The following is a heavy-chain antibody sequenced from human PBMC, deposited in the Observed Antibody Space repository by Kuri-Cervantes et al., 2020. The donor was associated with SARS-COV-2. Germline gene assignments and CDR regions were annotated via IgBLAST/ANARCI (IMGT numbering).Heavy chain of an antibody. CDR2: ITPFNGNT. CDR3: ARSGPGAISREDGAFDI. V-gene: IGHV1-45*02. Sequence: SVKVSCKASGVSFDYRFLHWVRQAPGQALEWMGWITPFNGNTNYAQRFQDRVTITRDRSMSTAYMELSSLRFEDTAMYYCARSGPGAISREDGAFDIWGQGTMITVSS. D-gene: IGHD5-24*01. J-gene: IGHJ3*02. CDR1: GVSFDYRF.